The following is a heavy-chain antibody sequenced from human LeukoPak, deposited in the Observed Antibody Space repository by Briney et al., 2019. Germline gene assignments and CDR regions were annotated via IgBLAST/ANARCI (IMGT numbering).Heavy chain of an antibody. CDR2: ISRSSSYI. J-gene: IGHJ4*02. Sequence: PGGSLRLSCAASGFTFSSYSMNWVRQAPGKGLEWVSSISRSSSYIYYADSVKGRFTISRDNAKNSLYLQMNSLRAEDTAVYYCARDWVEDRIAAAGTRGVYWGQGTLVTVSS. D-gene: IGHD6-13*01. CDR3: ARDWVEDRIAAAGTRGVY. V-gene: IGHV3-21*01. CDR1: GFTFSSYS.